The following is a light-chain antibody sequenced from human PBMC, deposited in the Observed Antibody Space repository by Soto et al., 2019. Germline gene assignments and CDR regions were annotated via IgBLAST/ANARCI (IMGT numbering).Light chain of an antibody. CDR2: VAS. J-gene: IGKJ4*01. Sequence: EIVMTQSPVTLSVSPGDRATLSCRASQSVNSNLAWYQQKPGQTPKLLIYVASTSATGIPARFSGSGSGTEFTLSNSSLQSEDFAVYYCQQYNVWPLTFGGGTKVEFK. V-gene: IGKV3-15*01. CDR1: QSVNSN. CDR3: QQYNVWPLT.